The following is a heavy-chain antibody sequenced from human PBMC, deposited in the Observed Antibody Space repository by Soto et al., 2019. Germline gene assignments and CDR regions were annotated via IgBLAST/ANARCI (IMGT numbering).Heavy chain of an antibody. CDR3: ARARYHLLHPYYYGMDV. CDR2: IHFSGST. CDR1: GGSISSYY. V-gene: IGHV4-59*01. D-gene: IGHD2-2*01. J-gene: IGHJ6*02. Sequence: QVQLQESGPGLVKPSETLSLTCTVSGGSISSYYWSWIRQSPGKGLEWIGYIHFSGSTNSNPSLKSRVTISVVTSRNQVSLKLSSVTAADSAVYFCARARYHLLHPYYYGMDVWGQGTTVTVSS.